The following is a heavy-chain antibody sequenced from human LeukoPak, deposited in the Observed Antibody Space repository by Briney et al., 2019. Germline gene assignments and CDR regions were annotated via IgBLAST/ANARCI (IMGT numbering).Heavy chain of an antibody. J-gene: IGHJ4*02. CDR2: ISSSSSYI. D-gene: IGHD2-21*02. CDR1: GFTFSSYS. Sequence: GGSLRLSCAASGFTFSSYSMNWVRQAPGKGLEWVSSISSSSSYIYYADSMKGRFTISRDNAKNSLYLQMNSLRAEDTAVYYCARDGDEAAGLALDYWGQGTLVTVSS. CDR3: ARDGDEAAGLALDY. V-gene: IGHV3-21*01.